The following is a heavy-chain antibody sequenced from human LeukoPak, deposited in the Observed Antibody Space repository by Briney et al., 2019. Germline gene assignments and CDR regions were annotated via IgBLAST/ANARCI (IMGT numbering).Heavy chain of an antibody. J-gene: IGHJ3*02. CDR2: IRYDGSNK. CDR1: GFTFSSYG. D-gene: IGHD3-22*01. CDR3: AKDAVRYYDSSGYPDAFDI. V-gene: IGHV3-30*02. Sequence: QSGGSLRLSCAASGFTFSSYGMHWVRQAPGKGLEWVAFIRYDGSNKYYADSVKGRFTISRDNSKNTLYLQMNSLRAEDTAVYYCAKDAVRYYDSSGYPDAFDIWGQGTMVTVSS.